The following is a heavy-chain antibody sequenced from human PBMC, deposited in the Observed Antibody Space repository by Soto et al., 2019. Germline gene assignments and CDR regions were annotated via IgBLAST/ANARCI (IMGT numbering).Heavy chain of an antibody. D-gene: IGHD2-2*01. CDR3: AVVPAAIPPNWFDP. J-gene: IGHJ5*02. V-gene: IGHV3-23*01. Sequence: PGVSLILSCAASGFTFSSYAMSWVRQAPGKGLEWVSAISGSGGSTYYADSVKGRFTISRDNSKNTLYLQMNSLRAEDTAVYYCAVVPAAIPPNWFDPWGQGTLVTVSS. CDR2: ISGSGGST. CDR1: GFTFSSYA.